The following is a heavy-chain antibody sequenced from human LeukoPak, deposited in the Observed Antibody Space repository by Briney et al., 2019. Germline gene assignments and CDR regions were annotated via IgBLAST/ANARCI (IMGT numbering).Heavy chain of an antibody. CDR2: ISTSSSPI. CDR1: GFTFSGFI. D-gene: IGHD6-6*01. J-gene: IGHJ3*02. CDR3: ARGLAARRGAFDI. Sequence: PGGSLRLSCAASGFTFSGFIMNWVRQAPGKGLEWVSYISTSSSPIYYADSVKGRFTISRDNAKNSLYLQMNSLRAEDTAVYYCARGLAARRGAFDIWGQGTMVTVSS. V-gene: IGHV3-48*01.